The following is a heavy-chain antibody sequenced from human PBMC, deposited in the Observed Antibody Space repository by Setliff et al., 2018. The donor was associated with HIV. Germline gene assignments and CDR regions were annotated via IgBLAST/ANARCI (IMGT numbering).Heavy chain of an antibody. V-gene: IGHV4-34*01. CDR2: INHSGSA. CDR1: GGSFTDIGGSFTDYY. J-gene: IGHJ6*03. Sequence: PSETLSLTCAVFGGSFTDIGGSFTDYYWIWIRQPPGKGLEWIGEINHSGSAHYNPSLKSRCTISVDTSKSQFSLKVNSVTAADTAVYYCARGTAYYNFWSGYSQDYYYYMDVWGKGTTVTVSS. CDR3: ARGTAYYNFWSGYSQDYYYYMDV. D-gene: IGHD3-3*01.